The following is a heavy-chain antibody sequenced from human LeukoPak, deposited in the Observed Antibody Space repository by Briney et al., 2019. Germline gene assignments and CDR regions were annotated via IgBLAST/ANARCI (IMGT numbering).Heavy chain of an antibody. D-gene: IGHD2-2*02. CDR1: GYTFTGYY. V-gene: IGHV1-2*02. CDR2: VNPNSGGT. J-gene: IGHJ6*03. Sequence: GASVKVSCKASGYTFTGYYMHWVRQAPGQGLEWMGWVNPNSGGTNYAQKFQGRVTMTRDTSISTAYMELSRLRSDDTAVYYCARGFQWGRRYCSSTSCYRCYYCYYMDVWGKGTTVTISS. CDR3: ARGFQWGRRYCSSTSCYRCYYCYYMDV.